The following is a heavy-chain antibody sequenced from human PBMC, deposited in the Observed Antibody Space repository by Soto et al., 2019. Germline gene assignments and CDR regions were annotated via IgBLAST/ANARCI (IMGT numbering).Heavy chain of an antibody. CDR3: ARECYSTHEWFDS. J-gene: IGHJ5*01. V-gene: IGHV4-61*01. CDR2: IYYSGST. CDR1: GGSVSSGSYY. D-gene: IGHD2-21*01. Sequence: VHLQESGTGLVKPSETLSLTCTVYGGSVSSGSYYWSWIRQPQGTGLEWIGYIYYSGSTNYNPALKSRVTISLDTSKNQCSLKLNSVTAADPAVYYCARECYSTHEWFDSWGQGTLVTVSS.